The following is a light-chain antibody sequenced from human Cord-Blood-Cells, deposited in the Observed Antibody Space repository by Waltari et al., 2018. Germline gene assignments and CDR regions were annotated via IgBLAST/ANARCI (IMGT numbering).Light chain of an antibody. V-gene: IGLV2-23*01. CDR1: SSDVGSYNL. CDR3: CSYAGSSTLV. Sequence: QSALTQTASESGSPGQSITISCTGTSSDVGSYNLLSWYQQHPGKAPKLMIYEGSKRPSGVSNRFSGSKSGNTASLTISGLQAEDEADYYCCSYAGSSTLVFGGGTKLTVL. CDR2: EGS. J-gene: IGLJ2*01.